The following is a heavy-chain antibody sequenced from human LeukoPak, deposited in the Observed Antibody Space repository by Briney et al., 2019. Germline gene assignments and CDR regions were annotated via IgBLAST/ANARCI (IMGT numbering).Heavy chain of an antibody. J-gene: IGHJ3*02. V-gene: IGHV4-30-2*01. CDR3: ASDREGDTAMARGAFDI. CDR1: GGSISSGGYY. D-gene: IGHD5-18*01. Sequence: PSQTLSLTCTVSGGSISSGGYYWSWIRQPPGKGLEWIGEINHSGSTNYSPSLKSRVTISVDASKTQFSLKLSSVTAADTAVYYCASDREGDTAMARGAFDIWGQGTMVTVSS. CDR2: INHSGST.